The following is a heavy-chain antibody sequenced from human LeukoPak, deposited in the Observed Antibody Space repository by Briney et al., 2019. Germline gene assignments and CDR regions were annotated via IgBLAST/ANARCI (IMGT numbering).Heavy chain of an antibody. V-gene: IGHV1-24*01. CDR3: ATIRYSSLGFDP. D-gene: IGHD6-19*01. J-gene: IGHJ5*02. CDR2: FDPEDGET. Sequence: ASVKVSCKVSGYTLTELSMHWVRQAPGKGLEWMGGFDPEDGETIYAQKFQGRVTMTEDTSTDTAYVELSSLRSEDTAVYYCATIRYSSLGFDPWGQGTLVTVSS. CDR1: GYTLTELS.